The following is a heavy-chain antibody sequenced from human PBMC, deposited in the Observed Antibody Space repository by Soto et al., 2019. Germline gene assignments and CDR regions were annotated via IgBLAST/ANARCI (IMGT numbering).Heavy chain of an antibody. Sequence: QVQLQESGPGLVKPSQTLSLTCTVSGGSVSRGAYYWSWIRQHPGKGLEWIGYIYYGGSTYSNPSLESRGTISVDTSKNQFSLKLSSVTAADTAVYYCARASVVRGAIWWFDPWGQGTLVTVSS. CDR3: ARASVVRGAIWWFDP. D-gene: IGHD3-10*01. CDR1: GGSVSRGAYY. J-gene: IGHJ5*02. CDR2: IYYGGST. V-gene: IGHV4-31*03.